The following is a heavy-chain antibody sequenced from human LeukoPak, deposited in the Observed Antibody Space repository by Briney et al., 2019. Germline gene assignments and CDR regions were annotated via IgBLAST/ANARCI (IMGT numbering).Heavy chain of an antibody. CDR3: ARRGISSWANLDN. Sequence: PGGSLRLSCAASGFTFSSYGMHWVSQAPGKGLEFVSAISSNGGSTYYANSVKGRFTISRNNSKNTVYLQMGSLRAEDMAMYYCARRGISSWANLDNWGAGNLLTVSS. J-gene: IGHJ4*02. CDR1: GFTFSSYG. D-gene: IGHD6-13*01. V-gene: IGHV3-64*01. CDR2: ISSNGGST.